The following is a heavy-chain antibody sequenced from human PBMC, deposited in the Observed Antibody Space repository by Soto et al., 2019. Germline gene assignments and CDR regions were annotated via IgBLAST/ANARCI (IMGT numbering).Heavy chain of an antibody. V-gene: IGHV4-31*02. J-gene: IGHJ6*02. CDR3: ARAQYYDFWSGYYKGGYYYYGMDV. CDR1: GRSISSGGYY. D-gene: IGHD3-3*01. CDR2: IYYSGST. Sequence: TLSLTCTVPGRSISSGGYYWSWIRQHPGKGLEWTGYIYYSGSTYYNPSLKSRVTISVDTSKNQFSLKLSSVTAADTAVYYCARAQYYDFWSGYYKGGYYYYGMDVWGQGTTVTVSS.